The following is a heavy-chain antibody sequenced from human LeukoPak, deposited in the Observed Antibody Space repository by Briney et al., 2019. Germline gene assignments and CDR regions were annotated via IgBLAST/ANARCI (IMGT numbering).Heavy chain of an antibody. Sequence: SETLSLTCTVSGGSISSYYWSWIRQPPGKGLEWIGYIYYSGSTNHNPSLKSRVTISVDTSKNQFSLKLSSVTAADTAVYYCARVHYDFWSGYTEYYMDVWGKGTTVTVSS. CDR1: GGSISSYY. J-gene: IGHJ6*03. D-gene: IGHD3-3*01. CDR3: ARVHYDFWSGYTEYYMDV. CDR2: IYYSGST. V-gene: IGHV4-59*01.